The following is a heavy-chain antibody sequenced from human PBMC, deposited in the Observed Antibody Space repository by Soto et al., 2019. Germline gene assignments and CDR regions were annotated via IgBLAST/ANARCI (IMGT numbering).Heavy chain of an antibody. V-gene: IGHV3-33*01. D-gene: IGHD3-16*01. J-gene: IGHJ6*01. Sequence: QEQLVESGGGVVQPGGSLRLSCAASGFMFSSYCMHWLRQAPGKGLEWVAVIWYDGSQKEYVDSVKGRLTISRDNSKNTLYLEMNSLRVEDTAVYYCARDPRAAGGSRYYDFHGMEVWGHRAPVAVSS. CDR3: ARDPRAAGGSRYYDFHGMEV. CDR2: IWYDGSQK. CDR1: GFMFSSYC.